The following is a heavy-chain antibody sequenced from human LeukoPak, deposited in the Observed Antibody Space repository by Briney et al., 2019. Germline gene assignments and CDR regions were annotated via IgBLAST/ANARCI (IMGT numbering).Heavy chain of an antibody. CDR1: GYTFTVYY. CDR2: INPNSGGT. CDR3: ATAPAGPSPRDY. V-gene: IGHV1-2*02. D-gene: IGHD2-2*01. J-gene: IGHJ4*02. Sequence: VASVTVSFKGSGYTFTVYYMQWVRHAPGQGQEWMGWINPNSGGTNYAQKFQGRVTMPRDTSISTAYMELNRLRSDDPAVYYCATAPAGPSPRDYCGQATVVTVS.